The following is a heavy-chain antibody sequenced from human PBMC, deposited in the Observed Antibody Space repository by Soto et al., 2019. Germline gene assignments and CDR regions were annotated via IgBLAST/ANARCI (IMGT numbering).Heavy chain of an antibody. CDR3: AIAGSTTRPRYYFAY. V-gene: IGHV3-23*01. J-gene: IGHJ4*02. Sequence: EVQLLESGGGLVQPGGSLRLSCAASGFTFSNYGMSWVRQAPGKGLEWVSVISGAGGSTNSADSVKGRFTISRDSSNITLYLQMNSLRVEDTAVYYCAIAGSTTRPRYYFAYWGRGTLVTVSS. CDR1: GFTFSNYG. CDR2: ISGAGGST. D-gene: IGHD4-17*01.